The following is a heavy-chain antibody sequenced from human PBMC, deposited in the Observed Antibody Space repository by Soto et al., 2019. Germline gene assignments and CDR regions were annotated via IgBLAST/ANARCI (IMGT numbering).Heavy chain of an antibody. D-gene: IGHD3-3*01. CDR1: GFTFSSYG. J-gene: IGHJ6*02. Sequence: QVQLVESGGGVVQPGRSLRLSCAASGFTFSSYGMHWVRQAPGKGLEWVAVISYDGSNKYYADSVKGRFTISRDNSKNTLYLQMNSLRAEDTAVYYCAKDRITIFGVVSLYYYGMDVWGQGTTVTVSS. CDR3: AKDRITIFGVVSLYYYGMDV. V-gene: IGHV3-30*18. CDR2: ISYDGSNK.